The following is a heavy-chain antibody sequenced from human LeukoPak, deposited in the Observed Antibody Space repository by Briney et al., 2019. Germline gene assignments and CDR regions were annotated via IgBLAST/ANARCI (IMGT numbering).Heavy chain of an antibody. J-gene: IGHJ5*02. D-gene: IGHD6-13*01. CDR1: GFTFSDYY. CDR2: ISSNSSYT. CDR3: ARIPGSSWSLGAWFDP. Sequence: PGGSLRLSCAASGFTFSDYYMSWIRQAPGKGLEWVSYISSNSSYTKYADSVKVRFTISRDNAKNSLYLQMNSLRAEDTAVYYCARIPGSSWSLGAWFDPWGQGTLVTVSS. V-gene: IGHV3-11*06.